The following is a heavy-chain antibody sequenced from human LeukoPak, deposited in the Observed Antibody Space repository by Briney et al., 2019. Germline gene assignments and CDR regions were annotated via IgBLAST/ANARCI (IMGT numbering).Heavy chain of an antibody. V-gene: IGHV5-51*01. D-gene: IGHD5-18*01. CDR1: GYTFATYW. CDR2: IYPGDSRT. CDR3: ARLDTPMVYYSDN. Sequence: GESLKISCKGSGYTFATYWIGWVRQMPGKGLEWMGIIYPGDSRTTYSPSFQGLVTISADKSISTAYLQWSSLRASDTAMYYCARLDTPMVYYSDNWGQGTLVTVSS. J-gene: IGHJ4*02.